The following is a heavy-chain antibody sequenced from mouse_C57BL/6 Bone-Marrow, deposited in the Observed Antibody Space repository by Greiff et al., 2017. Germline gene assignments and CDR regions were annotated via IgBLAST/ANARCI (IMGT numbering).Heavy chain of an antibody. J-gene: IGHJ1*03. D-gene: IGHD2-3*01. CDR3: ARGGWLLREGWYFDV. V-gene: IGHV1-81*01. CDR2: IYPRSGNT. CDR1: GYTFTSYG. Sequence: VQLQQSGAELARPGASVKLSCKASGYTFTSYGLSWVKQRTGQGLEWIGEIYPRSGNTYYNEKFKGKATLTADKSSSTAYMELRSLTSEDSAVYFCARGGWLLREGWYFDVWGTGTTVTVSS.